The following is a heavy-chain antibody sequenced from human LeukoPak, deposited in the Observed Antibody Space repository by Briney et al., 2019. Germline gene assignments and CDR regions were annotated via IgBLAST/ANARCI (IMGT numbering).Heavy chain of an antibody. V-gene: IGHV3-43D*03. D-gene: IGHD6-19*01. CDR3: AKDIGVAGYLYYYVDV. CDR2: ISWDGGST. J-gene: IGHJ6*03. CDR1: GFTFDDYA. Sequence: GGSLRLSCAASGFTFDDYAMHWVRQAPGKGLEWVSLISWDGGSTYYADSVKGRFTISRDNSKNSLYLQMNSLRAEGTALYYCAKDIGVAGYLYYYVDVWGKGTTVTVSS.